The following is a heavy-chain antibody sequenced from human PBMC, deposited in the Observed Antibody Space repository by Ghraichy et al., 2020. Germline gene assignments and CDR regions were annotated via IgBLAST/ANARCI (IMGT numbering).Heavy chain of an antibody. J-gene: IGHJ6*02. V-gene: IGHV3-53*01. CDR3: ARDRRYCGNNCYLYYYYGMDL. D-gene: IGHD2-21*01. CDR2: LYSDGSA. Sequence: GGSLRLSCAASGVSVSSNQMSWVRQAPGKGLEWVAILYSDGSAFYADTVRGRFTISRDDSRNTLYLQMNSLRAEDTAVYYCARDRRYCGNNCYLYYYYGMDLWGGGTTVTVSS. CDR1: GVSVSSNQ.